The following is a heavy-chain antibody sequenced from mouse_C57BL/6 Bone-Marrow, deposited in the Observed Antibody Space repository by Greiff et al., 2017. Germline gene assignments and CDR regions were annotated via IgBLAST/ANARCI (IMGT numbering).Heavy chain of an antibody. V-gene: IGHV3-6*01. D-gene: IGHD2-3*01. J-gene: IGHJ2*01. CDR2: ISYDGSN. CDR3: ASGYYVLPFDY. CDR1: GYSITSGYY. Sequence: DVQLVESGPGLVKPSQSLSLTCSVTGYSITSGYYWNWIRQFPGNKLEWMGYISYDGSNNYNPSLKNRISITRDTSKNQFFLKLNSVTTEDTATYYCASGYYVLPFDYWGQGTTLTVSS.